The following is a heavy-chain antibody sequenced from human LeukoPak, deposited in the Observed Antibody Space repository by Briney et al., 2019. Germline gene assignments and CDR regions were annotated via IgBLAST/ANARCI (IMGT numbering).Heavy chain of an antibody. Sequence: GGSLRLSCAASGFTFSSYGMHWVRQAPGKGLEWVAFIRYDGSNKYYADSVKGRFTISRDSSKNTLYLQMNSLRAEDTAVYYCAKDTALGGSGTDYWGQGTLVTVSS. D-gene: IGHD3-10*01. CDR2: IRYDGSNK. CDR1: GFTFSSYG. V-gene: IGHV3-30*02. CDR3: AKDTALGGSGTDY. J-gene: IGHJ4*02.